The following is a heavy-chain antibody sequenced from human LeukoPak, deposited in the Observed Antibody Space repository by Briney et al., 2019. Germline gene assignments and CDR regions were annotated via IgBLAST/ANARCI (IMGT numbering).Heavy chain of an antibody. CDR1: GFTFSRYG. CDR2: ISSTSTTI. D-gene: IGHD6-13*01. J-gene: IGHJ4*02. V-gene: IGHV3-48*04. Sequence: GGSLRLSCAASGFTFSRYGMNWVRQAPGKGLEWVSYISSTSTTIYYADSVKGRFTISRDNAKNSLYLQMSSLRAEDTAVYYCARVSTAVSLAIDYWGQGTLVTVST. CDR3: ARVSTAVSLAIDY.